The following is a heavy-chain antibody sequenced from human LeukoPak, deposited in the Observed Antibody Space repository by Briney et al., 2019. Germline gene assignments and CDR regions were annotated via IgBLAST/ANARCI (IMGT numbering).Heavy chain of an antibody. J-gene: IGHJ4*01. Sequence: PGGSLRLSCAASGSTFSSYSMNWVRQAPGKGLEWVSSISSSSSYIYYADSVKGRFTISRDNSKNTLFLQMNSLRAEDTAVYYCARGYDKPDYWGQGTLVTVSS. CDR2: ISSSSSYI. CDR1: GSTFSSYS. V-gene: IGHV3-21*01. D-gene: IGHD3-3*01. CDR3: ARGYDKPDY.